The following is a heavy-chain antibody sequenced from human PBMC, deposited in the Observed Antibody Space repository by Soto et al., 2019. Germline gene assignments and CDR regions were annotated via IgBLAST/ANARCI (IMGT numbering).Heavy chain of an antibody. CDR1: GFTFSNAW. J-gene: IGHJ6*03. V-gene: IGHV3-15*01. CDR2: IKSKTDGGTT. D-gene: IGHD2-2*01. Sequence: GGSLRLSCAASGFTFSNAWMSWVRQAPGKGLEWVGRIKSKTDGGTTDYAAPVEGRFTISRDDSKNTPYLQMNSLKTEDTAVYYCKGAPIVVVPAALLTHPDYYYYYMDVWGKGTTVTVSS. CDR3: KGAPIVVVPAALLTHPDYYYYYMDV.